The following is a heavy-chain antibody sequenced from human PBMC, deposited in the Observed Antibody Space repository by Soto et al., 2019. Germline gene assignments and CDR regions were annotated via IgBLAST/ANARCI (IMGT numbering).Heavy chain of an antibody. V-gene: IGHV3-21*01. J-gene: IGHJ3*02. CDR2: ISRSSSYI. D-gene: IGHD5-12*01. CDR3: ASIRGYDAFAI. CDR1: GFTFSSYS. Sequence: GGSLRLSCAAAGFTFSSYSMNWVRQAPGKGLEWVSSISRSSSYIYYEDSVKGRFTISRDNAKNSLYLQMNSLRAEDTAVYYCASIRGYDAFAIRRQGTMVTVSS.